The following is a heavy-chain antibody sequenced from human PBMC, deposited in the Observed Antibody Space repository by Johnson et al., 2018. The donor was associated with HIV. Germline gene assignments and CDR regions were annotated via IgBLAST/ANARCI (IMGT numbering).Heavy chain of an antibody. CDR3: ARVLGDYAYHI. V-gene: IGHV3-7*05. Sequence: VQLVESGGGVVQPGRSLRLSCVASGFTFSSYWMSWVRQAPGKGLEWVANIKQDGSEKYYVDSVKGRFTISRDNAKNSLYLQMNRLRAEDTAVYYCARVLGDYAYHIWGQGTMVTVSS. D-gene: IGHD4-17*01. CDR1: GFTFSSYW. J-gene: IGHJ3*02. CDR2: IKQDGSEK.